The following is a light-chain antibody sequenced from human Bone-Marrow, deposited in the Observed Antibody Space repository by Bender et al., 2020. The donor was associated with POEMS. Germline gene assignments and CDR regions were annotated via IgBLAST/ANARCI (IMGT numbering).Light chain of an antibody. CDR3: CSYAGSPYV. Sequence: QSALTQPASVSGAPGQSITISCTGTSGDVGRYDYVSWYQQHPGKAPKLMIYEVSKRPSGVPDRFSGSKSGNTASLTVSGLQAEDEADYYCCSYAGSPYVFGTGTKVTVL. V-gene: IGLV2-8*01. J-gene: IGLJ1*01. CDR1: SGDVGRYDY. CDR2: EVS.